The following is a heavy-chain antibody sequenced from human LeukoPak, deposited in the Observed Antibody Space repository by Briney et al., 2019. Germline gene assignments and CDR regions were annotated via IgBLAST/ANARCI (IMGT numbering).Heavy chain of an antibody. Sequence: ASVKVSCKASGYTFTGYYMHWVRQAPGQGLEWMGWINPNSGGTNYAQKFQGRVTMTRDTSISTAYMELSRLRSDDTAVYYCARVTSGGLVVWIGGPPNFDYWGQGTLVTVSS. J-gene: IGHJ4*02. D-gene: IGHD3-10*01. CDR3: ARVTSGGLVVWIGGPPNFDY. V-gene: IGHV1-2*02. CDR2: INPNSGGT. CDR1: GYTFTGYY.